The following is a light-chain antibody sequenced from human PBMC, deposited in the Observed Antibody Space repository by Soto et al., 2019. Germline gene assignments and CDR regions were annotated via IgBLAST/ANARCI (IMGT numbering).Light chain of an antibody. J-gene: IGKJ1*01. V-gene: IGKV3-11*01. CDR2: DAS. CDR1: QSISSY. Sequence: DIVLTQSPSTLSLSTGERGTLSCRDSQSISSYLAWYQQKPGQAPRLLIYDASNRATGVPARFSGSGSGTDFTLTISSLQPEDSAVYYCQQCNNSPALTFGQGTKVDIK. CDR3: QQCNNSPALT.